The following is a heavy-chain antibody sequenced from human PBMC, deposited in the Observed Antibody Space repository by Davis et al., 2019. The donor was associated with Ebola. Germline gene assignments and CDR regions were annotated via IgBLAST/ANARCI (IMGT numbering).Heavy chain of an antibody. D-gene: IGHD2-21*01. J-gene: IGHJ6*02. CDR3: ASTTSMESTYFYYYALDV. CDR2: ISHYDFNT. V-gene: IGHV1-18*01. CDR1: GYTFNSYS. Sequence: AASVKVSCKASGYTFNSYSFNWVRQAPGQGLEWMGRISHYDFNTNYGEKFQGRVTLTTDTSRSTAYMELRSLRSDDTAVYFCASTTSMESTYFYYYALDVWGQGTTVTVS.